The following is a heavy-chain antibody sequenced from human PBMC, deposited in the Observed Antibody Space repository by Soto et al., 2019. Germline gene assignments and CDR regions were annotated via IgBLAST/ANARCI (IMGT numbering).Heavy chain of an antibody. J-gene: IGHJ6*02. CDR3: ARDGGVASVYGMDV. CDR1: GYTLTDYD. Sequence: QVHLVQSGDEVKRPGASVKVSCKASGYTLTDYDIHWVRQAPGQGLEWLGWINPNSGGTNYAQKFRGRVTLSRDTSISTSYLELGRLTTDYTAVYYCARDGGVASVYGMDVWGQGTTVTVSS. D-gene: IGHD5-12*01. V-gene: IGHV1-2*02. CDR2: INPNSGGT.